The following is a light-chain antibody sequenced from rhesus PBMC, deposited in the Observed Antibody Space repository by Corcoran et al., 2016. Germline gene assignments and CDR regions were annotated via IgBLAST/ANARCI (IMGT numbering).Light chain of an antibody. CDR2: RAS. CDR3: QQHDNSPFT. Sequence: DIQMTQSPSSLSASVGDRVTITCRASQGISNWLAWYQPKPGKAPQLLIYRASNLETGVPSRFSGRGSVTDFTLTIHSLQPEDIATYYCQQHDNSPFTFGPGTKLDIK. J-gene: IGKJ3*01. V-gene: IGKV1-69*01. CDR1: QGISNW.